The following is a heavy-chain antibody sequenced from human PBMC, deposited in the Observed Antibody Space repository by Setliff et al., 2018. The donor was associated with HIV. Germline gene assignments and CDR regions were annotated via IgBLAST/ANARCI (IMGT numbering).Heavy chain of an antibody. V-gene: IGHV1-3*01. CDR2: INAGNGNT. J-gene: IGHJ4*02. CDR3: AKTIAAAATLPFDF. D-gene: IGHD6-13*01. Sequence: ASVKVSCKASGYTFISYAIHWVRQAPGQRLEWMGWINAGNGNTKYSQKFQGRVTITRDTSASTAYMELSSLRSEDTAVYYCAKTIAAAATLPFDFWGQGTLVTVSS. CDR1: GYTFISYA.